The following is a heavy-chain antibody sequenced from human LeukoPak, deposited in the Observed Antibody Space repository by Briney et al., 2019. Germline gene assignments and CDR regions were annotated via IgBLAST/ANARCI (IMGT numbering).Heavy chain of an antibody. CDR3: ARDHPPNYYDSSGYYSHFDY. V-gene: IGHV3-30-3*01. D-gene: IGHD3-22*01. CDR2: ISYDGSNK. Sequence: GRSLRLSCAASGFTFSSYAMHWVRQAPGKGLEWVAVISYDGSNKYYADSVKGRFTISRDNSKNTLYLQMNSLRAEDTAVYYCARDHPPNYYDSSGYYSHFDYWGQGTLVTVSS. J-gene: IGHJ4*02. CDR1: GFTFSSYA.